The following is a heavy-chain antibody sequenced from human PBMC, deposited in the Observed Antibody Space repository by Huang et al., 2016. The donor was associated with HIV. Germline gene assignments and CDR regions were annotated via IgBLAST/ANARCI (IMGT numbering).Heavy chain of an antibody. CDR3: ARQVDGFRSHFDF. J-gene: IGHJ4*02. Sequence: EVLLVQSGAELKEPGESLQISCKASGYGFSRYWIGWVRQKPGKGLEWMGITYPRASETKSSPSFDGQVTISADKSTRTAYLQWESLKAPDTAIYFCARQVDGFRSHFDFWGQGTLVSVSS. D-gene: IGHD5-18*01. CDR2: TYPRASET. CDR1: GYGFSRYW. V-gene: IGHV5-51*01.